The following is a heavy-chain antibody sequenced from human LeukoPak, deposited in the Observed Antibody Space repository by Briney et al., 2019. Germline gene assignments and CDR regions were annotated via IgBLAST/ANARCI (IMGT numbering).Heavy chain of an antibody. J-gene: IGHJ4*02. CDR1: GYIFTGYF. Sequence: GASVKVSCKASGYIFTGYFMHWVRQAPGQGLEWMGWINPTSGDTNYVQKFQGRVTMIRDTSISTTYMELNTLRSDDTAVYYCAKDNRYYYDTSGLRGIDYWGQGTLVTVSS. D-gene: IGHD3-22*01. CDR2: INPTSGDT. V-gene: IGHV1-2*02. CDR3: AKDNRYYYDTSGLRGIDY.